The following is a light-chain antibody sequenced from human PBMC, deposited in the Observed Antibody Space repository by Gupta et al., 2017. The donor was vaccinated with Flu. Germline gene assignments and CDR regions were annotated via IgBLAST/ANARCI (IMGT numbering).Light chain of an antibody. CDR1: QSIRTW. J-gene: IGKJ4*01. CDR2: EAS. CDR3: QQYDTYSRT. V-gene: IGKV1-5*03. Sequence: PSTLSASVGDRVTITCRASQSIRTWLAWYQQIPGKVPNLLIYEASILESGVPSRFSGSGSGTEFTLTISSLQPDDFATYFCQQYDTYSRTFGDGTKVEIK.